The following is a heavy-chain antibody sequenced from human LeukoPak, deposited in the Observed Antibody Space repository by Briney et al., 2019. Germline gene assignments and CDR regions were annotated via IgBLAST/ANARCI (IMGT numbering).Heavy chain of an antibody. Sequence: PSETLPLTCTVSGYSISSGYYWGWIRQPPGKGLEWIGTIFHSGSTYYNPSLKSRVTISVDKSKSQFSLKLSSVTAADTAVYYCARAPRELSSSWYQAHLLYYYYMDVWGKGTTVTVSS. CDR1: GYSISSGYY. D-gene: IGHD6-13*01. V-gene: IGHV4-38-2*02. CDR3: ARAPRELSSSWYQAHLLYYYYMDV. CDR2: IFHSGST. J-gene: IGHJ6*03.